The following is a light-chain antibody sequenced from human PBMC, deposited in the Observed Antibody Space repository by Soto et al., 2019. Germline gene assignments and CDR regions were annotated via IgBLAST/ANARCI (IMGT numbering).Light chain of an antibody. CDR2: DVS. CDR3: QQYDTFSPTWA. Sequence: DIQMTQSPSTLSASVVDRVSITCLAIQSISGWLAWYQQKPGKAPKFLIYDVSNLESGVPLRFSGSGSGTEFTLTISSLQPDDFATYFCQQYDTFSPTWALGQGTKVDIK. V-gene: IGKV1-5*01. J-gene: IGKJ1*01. CDR1: QSISGW.